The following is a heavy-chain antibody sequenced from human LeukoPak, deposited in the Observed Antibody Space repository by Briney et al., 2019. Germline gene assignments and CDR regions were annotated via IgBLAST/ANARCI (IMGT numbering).Heavy chain of an antibody. V-gene: IGHV1-18*01. CDR2: ISAYNANT. J-gene: IGHJ5*02. CDR3: AREGTRITGTTRLWFDP. CDR1: GYTFTSYG. Sequence: ASVKVSCKASGYTFTSYGISWVRQAPGQGLEWMGWISAYNANTNYAQKLQGRVTMTTDTSTSTAYMELRSLRSDDTAVYYCAREGTRITGTTRLWFDPWGQGTLVTVSS. D-gene: IGHD1-20*01.